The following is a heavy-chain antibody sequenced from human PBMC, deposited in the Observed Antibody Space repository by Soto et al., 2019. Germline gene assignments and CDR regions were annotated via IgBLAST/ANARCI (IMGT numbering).Heavy chain of an antibody. V-gene: IGHV3-23*01. J-gene: IGHJ4*02. D-gene: IGHD4-4*01. Sequence: PGGSLRLSCSASGFTFSSYAMTWVRQAPGKGLEWVSAISGSGGSTYYADSVKGRFTISRDNSKNTLYLQMNSLRAEDTAVYYCAKVPGGNSNRRYFDYWGQGTLVTVSS. CDR1: GFTFSSYA. CDR2: ISGSGGST. CDR3: AKVPGGNSNRRYFDY.